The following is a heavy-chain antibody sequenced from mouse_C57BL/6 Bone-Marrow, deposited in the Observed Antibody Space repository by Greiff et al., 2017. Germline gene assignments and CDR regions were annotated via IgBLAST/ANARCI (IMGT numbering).Heavy chain of an antibody. CDR1: GYTFTSYW. D-gene: IGHD1-1*01. Sequence: QVQQPGTELVKPGASVKLSCKASGYTFTSYWMHWVKQRPGQGLEWIGDIYPGSGSTNYNEKFKSQATLTVDTSSSTAYMQLSSLTSEDSAVYYCARTYYGSSFDVWGTGTTVTVSS. CDR2: IYPGSGST. V-gene: IGHV1-55*01. CDR3: ARTYYGSSFDV. J-gene: IGHJ1*03.